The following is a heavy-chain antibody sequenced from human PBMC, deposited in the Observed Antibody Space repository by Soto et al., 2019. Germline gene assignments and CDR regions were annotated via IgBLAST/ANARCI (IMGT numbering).Heavy chain of an antibody. CDR2: ISSSSSYI. Sequence: PGGSLRLSCAASGFTFSSYSMNLVRQAQGKGLEWVSSISSSSSYIYYADSVKGRFTISRDNAKNSLYLQMNSLRAEDTAVYYCARGIAAAGTHAFDIWGQGTMVTVSS. D-gene: IGHD6-13*01. CDR3: ARGIAAAGTHAFDI. J-gene: IGHJ3*02. V-gene: IGHV3-21*01. CDR1: GFTFSSYS.